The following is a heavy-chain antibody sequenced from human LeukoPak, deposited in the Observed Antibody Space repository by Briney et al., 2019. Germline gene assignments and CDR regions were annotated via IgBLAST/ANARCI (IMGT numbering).Heavy chain of an antibody. CDR2: INSRSSNI. Sequence: GGSLRLSCAASGFSFSDYSMNWVRQAPGKGLEWVSYINSRSSNIHYADSVKGRFTISRDNAKNSLFLQMNSLRDEDTAVYYCARVTWELLSPYDYWGQGTLVTVSS. J-gene: IGHJ4*02. CDR1: GFSFSDYS. D-gene: IGHD1-26*01. V-gene: IGHV3-48*02. CDR3: ARVTWELLSPYDY.